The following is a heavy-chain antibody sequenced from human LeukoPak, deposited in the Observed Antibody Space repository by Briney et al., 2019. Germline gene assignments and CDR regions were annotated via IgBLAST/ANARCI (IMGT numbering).Heavy chain of an antibody. CDR2: ISSSSSYI. CDR1: GFTFSSYS. Sequence: GGSLRLSCAASGFTFSSYSMNWVRQAPGKGLEWVSSISSSSSYIYYADSVKSRFTISRDNAKNSLYLQMNSLRAEDTAVYYCAKGYCSGGSCGDYWGQGTLVTVSS. V-gene: IGHV3-21*01. D-gene: IGHD2-15*01. J-gene: IGHJ4*02. CDR3: AKGYCSGGSCGDY.